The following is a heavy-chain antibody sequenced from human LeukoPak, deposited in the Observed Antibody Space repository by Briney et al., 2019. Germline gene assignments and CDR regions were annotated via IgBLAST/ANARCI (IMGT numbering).Heavy chain of an antibody. Sequence: GSLRLSCVASGFSFSDSVIHWVRQAPGKGLEWVAVITHDVKTTYYADSAKGRFTISRDNSRNTVFLQMNRLRPEDTAVYYCVKEAYYGWGSSPTFYFDNWGQGTRVTVSS. D-gene: IGHD3-10*01. V-gene: IGHV3-30*04. J-gene: IGHJ4*02. CDR1: GFSFSDSV. CDR2: ITHDVKTT. CDR3: VKEAYYGWGSSPTFYFDN.